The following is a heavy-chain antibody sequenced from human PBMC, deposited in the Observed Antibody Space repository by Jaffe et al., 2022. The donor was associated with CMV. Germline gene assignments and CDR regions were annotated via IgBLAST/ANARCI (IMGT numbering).Heavy chain of an antibody. CDR3: ARDTTEPSIAVAGGRGYYYYGMDV. D-gene: IGHD6-19*01. CDR1: GDSVSSNSAA. Sequence: QVQLQQSGPGLVKPSQTLSLTCAISGDSVSSNSAAWNWIRQSPSRGLEWLGRTYYRSKWYNDYAVSVKSRITINPDTSKNQFSLQLNSVTPEDTAVYYCARDTTEPSIAVAGGRGYYYYGMDVWGQGTTVTVSS. J-gene: IGHJ6*02. CDR2: TYYRSKWYN. V-gene: IGHV6-1*01.